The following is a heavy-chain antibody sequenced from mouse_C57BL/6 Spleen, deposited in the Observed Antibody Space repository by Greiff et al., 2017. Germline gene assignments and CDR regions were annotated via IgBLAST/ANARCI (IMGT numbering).Heavy chain of an antibody. Sequence: QVTLKESGPGILQSSQTLSLTCSFSGFSLSTSGMGVSWIRQPSGKGLEWLAHIYWDDDKRYNPSLKSRLTISKDTSRNQVFLKITSVDTADTATYYWARYGRSHSYAMDYWGQGTSVTVSS. J-gene: IGHJ4*01. CDR3: ARYGRSHSYAMDY. V-gene: IGHV8-12*01. D-gene: IGHD1-1*01. CDR1: GFSLSTSGMG. CDR2: IYWDDDK.